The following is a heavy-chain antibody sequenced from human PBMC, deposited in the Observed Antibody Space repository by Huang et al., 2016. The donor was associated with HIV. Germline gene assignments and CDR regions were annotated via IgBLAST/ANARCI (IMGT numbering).Heavy chain of an antibody. V-gene: IGHV3-21*01. Sequence: EVQLVESGGSLVKPGGSLRLSCAASGFTFSYYSMNWVRQAPGKGLEWVSSISSSSSYIYYADSVKGRFTSSRDNAKNSLYLQMNSLRAEDTAVYYCARDDGAVFNFDYWGQGTLVTVSS. CDR3: ARDDGAVFNFDY. J-gene: IGHJ4*02. CDR1: GFTFSYYS. D-gene: IGHD3-16*01. CDR2: ISSSSSYI.